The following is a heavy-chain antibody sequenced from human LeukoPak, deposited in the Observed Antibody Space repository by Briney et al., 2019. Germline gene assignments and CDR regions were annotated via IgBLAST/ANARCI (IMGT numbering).Heavy chain of an antibody. J-gene: IGHJ5*02. V-gene: IGHV3-23*01. CDR1: GFTFSSYA. CDR2: ISGSGGST. Sequence: GALRLSCAASGFTFSSYAMSWVRQAPGKGLEWVSAISGSGGSTYYADSVKGRFTISRDNSKNTLYLQMNSLRAEDTAVYYCAKSGGRYSSSWFVGLNWFDPWGQGTLVTVSS. CDR3: AKSGGRYSSSWFVGLNWFDP. D-gene: IGHD6-13*01.